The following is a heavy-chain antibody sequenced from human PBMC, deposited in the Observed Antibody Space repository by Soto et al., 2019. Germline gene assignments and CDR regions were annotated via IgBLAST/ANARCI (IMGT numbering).Heavy chain of an antibody. CDR3: ARGGDDCSTPRCYMIDY. V-gene: IGHV1-3*01. Sequence: QVQLVQSGAEVEKPGASVMVSCQASGYTFTSYAMHWVRQAPGQRLEWMGWINAGNGYTKYSQKFQGRVTITRDTSASTVYMQLSSLRSEDTAVYYCARGGDDCSTPRCYMIDYWGQGTLVTVSS. J-gene: IGHJ4*02. D-gene: IGHD2-2*02. CDR1: GYTFTSYA. CDR2: INAGNGYT.